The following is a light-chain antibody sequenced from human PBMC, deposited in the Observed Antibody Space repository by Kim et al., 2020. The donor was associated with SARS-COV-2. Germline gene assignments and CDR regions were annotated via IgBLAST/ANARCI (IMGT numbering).Light chain of an antibody. CDR1: GGSIASNY. J-gene: IGLJ2*01. CDR3: QSYDRNTVV. CDR2: EDN. V-gene: IGLV6-57*03. Sequence: GKTVTISCTRTGGSIASNYVHRYQQRPGSVPTIVIYEDNQRPSGVLDRFSGSIDSSSNSASLTISGLKFEDEADYYCQSYDRNTVVFGGGTQLTVL.